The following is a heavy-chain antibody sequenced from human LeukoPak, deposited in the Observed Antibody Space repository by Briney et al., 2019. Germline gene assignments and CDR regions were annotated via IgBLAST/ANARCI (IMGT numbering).Heavy chain of an antibody. CDR3: ARVPSTGYCSSTSCLGHYYYMDV. Sequence: SETLSLTCTVSGGSISTYYWSWIRQPPGKGLEWIGEINHSGSTNYNPSLKSRVTISVDTSKNQFSLKLSSVTAADTAVYYCARVPSTGYCSSTSCLGHYYYMDVWGKGTTVTVSS. D-gene: IGHD2-2*01. CDR1: GGSISTYY. V-gene: IGHV4-34*01. J-gene: IGHJ6*03. CDR2: INHSGST.